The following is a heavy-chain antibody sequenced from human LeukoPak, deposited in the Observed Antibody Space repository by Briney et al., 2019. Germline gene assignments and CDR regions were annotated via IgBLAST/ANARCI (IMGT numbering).Heavy chain of an antibody. V-gene: IGHV3-7*01. CDR2: IKQDGSEK. CDR3: ARDGGHYGDLDY. D-gene: IGHD4-17*01. CDR1: GFTFSSYA. J-gene: IGHJ4*02. Sequence: GGSLRLSCAASGFTFSSYAMTWVRQAPGKGLEWVATIKQDGSEKYYVDSVKGRFTIARDNTKNSLNLQMDSLRAEDTAVYFCARDGGHYGDLDYWGQGTLVTVSS.